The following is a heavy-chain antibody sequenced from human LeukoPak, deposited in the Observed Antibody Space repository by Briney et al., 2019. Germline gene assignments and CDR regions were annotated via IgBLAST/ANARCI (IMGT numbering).Heavy chain of an antibody. CDR3: ARDLARPPYSSGWYQYYFDY. CDR2: ISSSGSTI. D-gene: IGHD6-19*01. V-gene: IGHV3-11*01. CDR1: GGSFSDYY. Sequence: LSLTCAVYGGSFSDYYMSWIRRAPGRGLEWVSYISSSGSTIYYADSVKGRFTISRDNAKNSLYLQMNSLRAEDTAVYYCARDLARPPYSSGWYQYYFDYWGQGTLVTVSS. J-gene: IGHJ4*02.